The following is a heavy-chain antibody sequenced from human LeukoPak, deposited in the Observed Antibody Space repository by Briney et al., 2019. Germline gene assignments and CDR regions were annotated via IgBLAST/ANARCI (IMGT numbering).Heavy chain of an antibody. CDR2: INHSGST. J-gene: IGHJ4*02. D-gene: IGHD3-22*01. CDR3: ARGYYDGSGYGSSDY. Sequence: KPSETLSLTCAVYGGSFSGYYWSWIRQPPGKGLEWIGEINHSGSTNYNPSLKSRVTISVDTSKNQFSLKLSSVTAADTAVYYCARGYYDGSGYGSSDYWCQGTLVTVSS. V-gene: IGHV4-34*01. CDR1: GGSFSGYY.